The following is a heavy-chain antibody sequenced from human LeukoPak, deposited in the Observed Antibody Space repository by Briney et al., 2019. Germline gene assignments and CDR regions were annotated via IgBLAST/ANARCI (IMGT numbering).Heavy chain of an antibody. CDR3: AKDVGIAAAGRAFDY. CDR2: ISYDGSNK. D-gene: IGHD6-13*01. CDR1: GFTFSSYG. J-gene: IGHJ4*02. V-gene: IGHV3-30*18. Sequence: GGSLRLSCAASGFTFSSYGMHWVRQAPGKGLEWVAVISYDGSNKYYADSVKGRFTISRDNSKNTLYLQMNSLRAEDTAVYYCAKDVGIAAAGRAFDYWGQGTLVTVSS.